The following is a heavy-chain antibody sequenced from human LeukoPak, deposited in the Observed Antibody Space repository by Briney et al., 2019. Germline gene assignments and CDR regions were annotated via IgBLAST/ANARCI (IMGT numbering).Heavy chain of an antibody. CDR3: AKEPIYYDSSGYYFDY. CDR1: GFTFSSYW. Sequence: GGSLRLSCAASGFTFSSYWMHWVRQAPGKGLVWVSRINSDGSSTSYADSVKGRFTISRDNSKNTLHLQMNSLRAEDTAVYYCAKEPIYYDSSGYYFDYWGQGTLVTVSS. V-gene: IGHV3-74*01. D-gene: IGHD3-22*01. J-gene: IGHJ4*02. CDR2: INSDGSST.